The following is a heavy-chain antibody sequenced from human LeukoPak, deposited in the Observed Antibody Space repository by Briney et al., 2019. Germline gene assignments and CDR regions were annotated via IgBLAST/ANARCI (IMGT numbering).Heavy chain of an antibody. J-gene: IGHJ5*02. CDR1: GGSISSYY. V-gene: IGHV4-59*01. Sequence: SETLSLTCTVSGGSISSYYWSWIRQPPGKGPEWIGYIYYSGSTNYNPSLKSRVTISVDTSKNQFSLKLSSVTAADTAVYYCARDGRGSYYGTLATWGQGTLVTVSS. CDR2: IYYSGST. CDR3: ARDGRGSYYGTLAT. D-gene: IGHD1-26*01.